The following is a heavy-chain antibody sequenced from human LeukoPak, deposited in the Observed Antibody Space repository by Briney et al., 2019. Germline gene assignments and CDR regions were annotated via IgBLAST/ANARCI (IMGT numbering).Heavy chain of an antibody. CDR2: IYYSGST. CDR1: GGSISSGDYY. V-gene: IGHV4-30-4*08. CDR3: ARGGIVVVPAAIPDSNWSYP. J-gene: IGHJ5*02. D-gene: IGHD2-2*01. Sequence: SQTLSLTWSVSGGSISSGDYYWSWIRQPPGKGLEWIGYIYYSGSTYYNPSLKSRVTISVDTSKNQFSLKLSSVTAADTAVYYCARGGIVVVPAAIPDSNWSYPWGQGTLVTVSS.